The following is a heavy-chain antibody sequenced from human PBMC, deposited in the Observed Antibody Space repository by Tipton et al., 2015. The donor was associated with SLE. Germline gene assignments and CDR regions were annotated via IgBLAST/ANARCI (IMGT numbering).Heavy chain of an antibody. CDR3: ARSPSSGWEYYFDR. CDR1: AGSISTHY. D-gene: IGHD6-19*01. J-gene: IGHJ4*02. CDR2: IYYIGST. V-gene: IGHV4-59*08. Sequence: TLSLTCTVSAGSISTHYWNWLRQSPGKGLEWIGYIYYIGSTNYNPSLKSRVTLSIDRSKNQFSLKLSSVTAADTAVYYCARSPSSGWEYYFDRWGQGTLVTVSS.